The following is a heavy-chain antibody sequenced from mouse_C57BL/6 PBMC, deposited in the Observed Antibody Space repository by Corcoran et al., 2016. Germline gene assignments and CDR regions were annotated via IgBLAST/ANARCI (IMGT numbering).Heavy chain of an antibody. Sequence: EVQLQQSGPELVKPGASVKISCKASGYTFTDYYMNWVKQSHGKSLEWIGAIHPNNGGTSYNQKFKGKATLTVDKSSSTAYMALRSLTSEDYAVDDCARGVAYWGQGTRVTVSA. CDR2: IHPNNGGT. V-gene: IGHV1-26*01. CDR3: ARGVAY. J-gene: IGHJ3*01. CDR1: GYTFTDYY.